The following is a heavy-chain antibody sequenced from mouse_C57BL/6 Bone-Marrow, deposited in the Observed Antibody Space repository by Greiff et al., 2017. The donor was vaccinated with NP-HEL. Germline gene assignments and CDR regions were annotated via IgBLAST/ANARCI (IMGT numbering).Heavy chain of an antibody. J-gene: IGHJ4*01. Sequence: QVQLQQSGAELVKPGASVKLSCKASGYTFTSYWIHWVKQRPGQGLEWIGMIHPNSGSTNYNEKFKSKATLTVDKSSSTAYMQLSSLTSEDSAVYYCASVRGAMGYWGQGTSVTVSS. CDR3: ASVRGAMGY. V-gene: IGHV1-64*01. CDR1: GYTFTSYW. CDR2: IHPNSGST.